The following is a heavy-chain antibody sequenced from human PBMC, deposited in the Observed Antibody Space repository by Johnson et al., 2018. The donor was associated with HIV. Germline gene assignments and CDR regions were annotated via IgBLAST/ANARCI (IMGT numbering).Heavy chain of an antibody. D-gene: IGHD1-7*01. CDR3: AFRHNWNYGDVFDI. Sequence: VHLVESGGGVVQPGRSLRVSCAASGFSFSSYGMNWVRQAPGKGLEWVANIKQDGSEKYYVDTVKGRFTISRDNAKNSLYLQMNSLRAEDTAVYYCAFRHNWNYGDVFDIWGQGTMVTVSS. CDR2: IKQDGSEK. J-gene: IGHJ3*02. V-gene: IGHV3-7*01. CDR1: GFSFSSYG.